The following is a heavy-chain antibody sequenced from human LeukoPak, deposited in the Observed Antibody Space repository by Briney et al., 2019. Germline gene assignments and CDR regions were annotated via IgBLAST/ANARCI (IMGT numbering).Heavy chain of an antibody. V-gene: IGHV3-30-3*01. CDR3: ARENAEAATGPSFDY. J-gene: IGHJ4*02. CDR2: ISYDGSNK. Sequence: PGGSLRLSCAASGFTFSSYAMHWVRQAPGKGLEWVAVISYDGSNKYYADSVKGRFTISRDNSKNTLYLQMNSLRAEDTAVYYCARENAEAATGPSFDYWGQGTLVTVSS. D-gene: IGHD2-15*01. CDR1: GFTFSSYA.